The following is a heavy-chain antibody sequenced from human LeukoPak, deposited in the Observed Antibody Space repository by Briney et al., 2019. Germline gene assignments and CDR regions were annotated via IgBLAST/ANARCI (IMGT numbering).Heavy chain of an antibody. CDR1: GGSISSISSNTYH. CDR3: AREMGVVTAHGIDV. CDR2: IYYSGST. D-gene: IGHD4-23*01. V-gene: IGHV4-39*02. Sequence: PSETLSLTCIVSGGSISSISSNTYHWGWIRQPPGQGLEWIGSIYYSGSTYYNPSLKSRVTISVDTSKNQFSLKLSSVTAADTALYYCAREMGVVTAHGIDVWGQGTTVTVSS. J-gene: IGHJ6*02.